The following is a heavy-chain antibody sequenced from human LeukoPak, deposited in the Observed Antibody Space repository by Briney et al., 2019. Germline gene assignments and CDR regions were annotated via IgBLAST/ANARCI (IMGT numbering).Heavy chain of an antibody. CDR1: GFTFNSYE. CDR2: ISSSGSTI. V-gene: IGHV3-48*03. J-gene: IGHJ4*02. Sequence: GGSLRLSCAASGFTFNSYEMNWVRQAPGKGLEWVSYISSSGSTIYYADSVKGRFTISRDNAKNSLYLQMNSLRAEDTAVYYCARGYSSSWYLDWGQGTLVTVSS. CDR3: ARGYSSSWYLD. D-gene: IGHD6-13*01.